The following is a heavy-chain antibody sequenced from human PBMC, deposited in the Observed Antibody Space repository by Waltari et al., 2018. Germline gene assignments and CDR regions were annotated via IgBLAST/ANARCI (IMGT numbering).Heavy chain of an antibody. J-gene: IGHJ6*02. CDR1: GYTFTGYY. Sequence: QVQLVQSGAEVKKPGASVKVSCKASGYTFTGYYMHWVRQAPGQGLEWMGRINPNSGGTNYAQKFQGRVTMTRDTSISTAYMELSRLRSDDTAVYYCAREGVGVVPARGVYYYYGMDVWGQGTTVTVSS. D-gene: IGHD2-2*01. V-gene: IGHV1-2*06. CDR2: INPNSGGT. CDR3: AREGVGVVPARGVYYYYGMDV.